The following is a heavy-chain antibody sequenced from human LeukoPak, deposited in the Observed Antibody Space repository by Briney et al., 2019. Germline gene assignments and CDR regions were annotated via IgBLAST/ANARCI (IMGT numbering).Heavy chain of an antibody. CDR1: GFTFSTYA. V-gene: IGHV3-23*01. CDR2: VSGSGGST. Sequence: GGSLRLSCAASGFTFSTYAMSWVRQAPGKGLEWVSTVSGSGGSTFYADSVKGRFTISRDNSKNTLYLQMSSLRAEDTAVYFCAKGSDYYGSGSYFNSNWFDPSGQGTLVTVSS. CDR3: AKGSDYYGSGSYFNSNWFDP. D-gene: IGHD3-10*01. J-gene: IGHJ5*02.